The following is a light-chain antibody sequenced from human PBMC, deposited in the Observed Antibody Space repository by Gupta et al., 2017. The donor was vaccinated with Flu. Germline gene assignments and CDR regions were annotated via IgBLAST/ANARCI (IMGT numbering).Light chain of an antibody. J-gene: IGLJ2*01. V-gene: IGLV2-14*01. Sequence: QSALTQPASVSGSPEQSITISCTGTNSDVGRYKYVSWYQHHPGKAPKLVIFEVNNRPSGVSNRFSGSKSGNTASLTISGLQPEDEADYYCCSFGYTRAFGGGTKLTVL. CDR2: EVN. CDR1: NSDVGRYKY. CDR3: CSFGYTRA.